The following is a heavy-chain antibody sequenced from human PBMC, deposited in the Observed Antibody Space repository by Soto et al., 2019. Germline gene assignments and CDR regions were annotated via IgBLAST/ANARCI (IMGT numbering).Heavy chain of an antibody. Sequence: HGESLKLSCKGSGYTFPSYWIGWVRQMPGKGPEWMGIIYPGDSDARYSPSFQGQVTISVDMSISTAYLHLSSLKASDTAMYYCARQCPLLGYCESTSCHYDYWGQGTLVTVSS. V-gene: IGHV5-51*01. CDR2: IYPGDSDA. CDR1: GYTFPSYW. D-gene: IGHD2-2*01. J-gene: IGHJ4*02. CDR3: ARQCPLLGYCESTSCHYDY.